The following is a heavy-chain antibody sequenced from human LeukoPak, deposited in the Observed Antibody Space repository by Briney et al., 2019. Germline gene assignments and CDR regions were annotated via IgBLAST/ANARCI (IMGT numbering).Heavy chain of an antibody. CDR1: GGSFSGYY. CDR2: INHSGST. Sequence: SETLSLTCAVYGGSFSGYYWSWIRQPPGKGLEWIGEINHSGSTNYNPSLKSRVTISVDTSKNQFSLKLSSVTAADTAVYYCARSGGTGTGRRFNWFDPWGQGTLVTVSS. V-gene: IGHV4-34*01. CDR3: ARSGGTGTGRRFNWFDP. J-gene: IGHJ5*02. D-gene: IGHD1-7*01.